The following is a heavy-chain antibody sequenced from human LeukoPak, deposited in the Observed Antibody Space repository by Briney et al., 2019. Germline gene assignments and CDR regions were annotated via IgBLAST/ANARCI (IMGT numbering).Heavy chain of an antibody. CDR2: ISGSGGST. J-gene: IGHJ4*02. Sequence: PGGSLRLSCAASGFTFSSYAMSWVRQAPGKGLEWVSGISGSGGSTYYADSVKGRFTISRDNSKNTLYLQMNSLRAEDTAVYYCASLGVAAGYYFDYWGQGTLVTVSS. D-gene: IGHD2-15*01. CDR1: GFTFSSYA. V-gene: IGHV3-23*01. CDR3: ASLGVAAGYYFDY.